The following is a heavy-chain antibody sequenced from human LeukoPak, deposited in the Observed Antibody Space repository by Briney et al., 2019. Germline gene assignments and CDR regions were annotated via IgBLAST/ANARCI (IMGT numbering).Heavy chain of an antibody. CDR1: GFTFSSYA. V-gene: IGHV3-23*01. Sequence: GGSLRLSCAASGFTFSSYAMSWVRQAPGKGLEWVSAISGSGGSTYYADSVKGRFTISGDNSKNTLYLQMNSLRAEDTAVYYCAKDYYDSSGYYYFDYWGQGTLVTVSS. CDR3: AKDYYDSSGYYYFDY. D-gene: IGHD3-22*01. J-gene: IGHJ4*02. CDR2: ISGSGGST.